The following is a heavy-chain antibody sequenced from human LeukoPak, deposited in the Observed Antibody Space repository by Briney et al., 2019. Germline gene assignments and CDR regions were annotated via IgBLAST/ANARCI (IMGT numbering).Heavy chain of an antibody. CDR3: AKDLYSNYGPAGY. CDR1: GFAFSSYA. J-gene: IGHJ4*02. Sequence: GGSLRLSCAASGFAFSSYAMSWVRQAPGKGLEWVSTINGGGVNTHYADSAGGRFTISRDNSKNTLFLQMNSLRDEDTAVYYCAKDLYSNYGPAGYWGQGNLVTVSS. D-gene: IGHD4-11*01. V-gene: IGHV3-23*01. CDR2: INGGGVNT.